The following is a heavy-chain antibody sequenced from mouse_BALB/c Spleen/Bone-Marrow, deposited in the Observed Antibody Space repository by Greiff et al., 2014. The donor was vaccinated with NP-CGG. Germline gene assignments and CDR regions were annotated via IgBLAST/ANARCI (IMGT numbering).Heavy chain of an antibody. J-gene: IGHJ3*01. CDR2: IDPASGNT. V-gene: IGHV14-3*02. Sequence: VQLQQSGAELVKPGASVKLSCTASGFNIKDTYMHWVKQRPEQGLEWIGRIDPASGNTKYDPKFQGKATITADTSSNTAYLQLSSLTSEDTAVYYCAIYYYGSSGFAYWAKGLWSLSLQ. CDR1: GFNIKDTY. CDR3: AIYYYGSSGFAY. D-gene: IGHD1-1*01.